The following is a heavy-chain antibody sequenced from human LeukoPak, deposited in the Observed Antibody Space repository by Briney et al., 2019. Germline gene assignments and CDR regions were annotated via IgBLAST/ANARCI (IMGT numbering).Heavy chain of an antibody. CDR1: GGSISSSDYF. CDR2: ISYSGST. D-gene: IGHD3-22*01. Sequence: PSETLSLTCTVSGGSISSSDYFWGWIRQPPGKGLEWIGRISYSGSTYYNPSLKSRVTLSVDTSKNHFSLRLSSVTAADTAVYFCARLTHSYYSDLSAYSPYYYMDVWGTGTTVTVSS. J-gene: IGHJ6*03. CDR3: ARLTHSYYSDLSAYSPYYYMDV. V-gene: IGHV4-39*02.